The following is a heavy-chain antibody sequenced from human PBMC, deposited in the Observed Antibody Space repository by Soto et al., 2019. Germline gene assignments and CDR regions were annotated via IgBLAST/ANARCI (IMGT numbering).Heavy chain of an antibody. J-gene: IGHJ1*01. CDR3: ARGLRESSGKEYFQH. D-gene: IGHD3-22*01. Sequence: QVQLVQSGTEVKKPGASVKVSCKASGYTFSSYDINWVRQATGQGLEWLGWMNPNSGNTGYAQKCQCRVTMTRNTSIITAYMELSSLRSEDTAVYYCARGLRESSGKEYFQHWGQGTQVTVSS. V-gene: IGHV1-8*01. CDR2: MNPNSGNT. CDR1: GYTFSSYD.